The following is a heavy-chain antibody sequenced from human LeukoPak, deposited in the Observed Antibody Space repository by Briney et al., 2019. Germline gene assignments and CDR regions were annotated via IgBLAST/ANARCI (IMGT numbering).Heavy chain of an antibody. Sequence: ASVKVSRKASGYTFTDYYMHWVRQAPGQGLEWMGWINPNSGGTNYAQKFQGRVTMTRDTSISTAYMELSRLSSDDTVVYYCARDARYDILTGYPDYWGQGTLVTVSS. D-gene: IGHD3-9*01. CDR1: GYTFTDYY. CDR3: ARDARYDILTGYPDY. J-gene: IGHJ4*02. CDR2: INPNSGGT. V-gene: IGHV1-2*02.